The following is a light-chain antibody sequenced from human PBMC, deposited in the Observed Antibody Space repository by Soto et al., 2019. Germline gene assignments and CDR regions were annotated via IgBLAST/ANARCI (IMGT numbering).Light chain of an antibody. CDR1: SSDV. J-gene: IGLJ3*02. CDR2: YVT. V-gene: IGLV2-11*01. CDR3: CSSAGGFTWV. Sequence: QSVLTQPRSVSGSPGQSVTISCIGTSSDVVSWYQQHPDKAPKLVIYYVTQRPSGVPDRFSAPKSGNTASLAISGLQAEDAADYYCCSSAGGFTWVFGGGTKLTLL.